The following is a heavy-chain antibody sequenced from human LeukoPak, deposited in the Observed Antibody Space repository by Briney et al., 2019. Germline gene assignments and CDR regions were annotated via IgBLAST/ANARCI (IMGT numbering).Heavy chain of an antibody. CDR2: IKSKADGGTT. J-gene: IGHJ4*02. V-gene: IGHV3-15*01. Sequence: GGSLRLSCAASGFNFRNAWMNWVRQAPGKGLEWVGRIKSKADGGTTDYPAPVKGRFTISRGDSKNTLYLQINSLQTEDTAVYYCTTDQFREALGGGAFDYWGQGTLVTVSS. D-gene: IGHD3-3*01. CDR1: GFNFRNAW. CDR3: TTDQFREALGGGAFDY.